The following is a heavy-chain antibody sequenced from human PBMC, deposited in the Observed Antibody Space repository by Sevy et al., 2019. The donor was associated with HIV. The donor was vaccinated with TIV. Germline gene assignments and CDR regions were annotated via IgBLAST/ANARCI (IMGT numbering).Heavy chain of an antibody. Sequence: GGSLRLSCAVSGFTFSSYGMNWARQAPGKGLEWVAVIWNDGSKKYYVESVKGRFTISRDNSKSSVYLQMNNLRPEDTAVYYCAREGCTKPHDYWGQGTLVTVSS. J-gene: IGHJ4*02. CDR1: GFTFSSYG. D-gene: IGHD2-8*01. CDR2: IWNDGSKK. V-gene: IGHV3-33*08. CDR3: AREGCTKPHDY.